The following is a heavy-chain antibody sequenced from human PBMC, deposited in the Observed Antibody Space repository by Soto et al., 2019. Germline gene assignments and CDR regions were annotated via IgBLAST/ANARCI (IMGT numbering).Heavy chain of an antibody. D-gene: IGHD2-21*02. CDR3: ARSIVVVTALDY. CDR2: INAGNGNT. J-gene: IGHJ4*02. CDR1: GYTFTSYG. V-gene: IGHV1-3*01. Sequence: ASVKVSCQASGYTFTSYGISWVRQAPGQRLEWMGWINAGNGNTKYSQKFQGRVTITRDTSASTAYMKLSSLRSEDTAVYYCARSIVVVTALDYWGQGTLVTVSS.